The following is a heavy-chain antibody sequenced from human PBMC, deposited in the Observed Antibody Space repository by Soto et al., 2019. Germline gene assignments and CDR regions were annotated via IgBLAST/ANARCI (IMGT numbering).Heavy chain of an antibody. CDR3: ARATPYRSSWYTFDY. V-gene: IGHV4-34*01. Sequence: SETLSLTCAVYGESFSGYYWSWIRQPPGKGLEWIGEINHSGSTNYNPSLKSRVTISVDTSKNQFSLKLSSVTAADTAVYYCARATPYRSSWYTFDYWGQGNLVTVSS. J-gene: IGHJ4*02. CDR1: GESFSGYY. CDR2: INHSGST. D-gene: IGHD6-13*01.